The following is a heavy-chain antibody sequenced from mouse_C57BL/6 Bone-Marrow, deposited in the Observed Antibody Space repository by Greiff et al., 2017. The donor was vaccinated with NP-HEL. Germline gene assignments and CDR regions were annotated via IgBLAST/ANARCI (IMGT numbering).Heavy chain of an antibody. J-gene: IGHJ3*01. Sequence: VKLQESGAELVRPGASVTLSCKASGYTFTDYEMHWVKQTPVHGLEWIGAIDPETGGTAYNQKFKGKAILTADKSSSTAYMELRSLTSEDSAVYYCTRDGYYLFAYWGQGTLVTVSA. V-gene: IGHV1-15*01. CDR2: IDPETGGT. CDR1: GYTFTDYE. D-gene: IGHD2-3*01. CDR3: TRDGYYLFAY.